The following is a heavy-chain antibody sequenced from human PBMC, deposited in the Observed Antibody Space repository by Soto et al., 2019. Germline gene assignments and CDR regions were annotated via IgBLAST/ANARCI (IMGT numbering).Heavy chain of an antibody. D-gene: IGHD5-12*01. J-gene: IGHJ4*02. V-gene: IGHV3-15*07. Sequence: EVQLVESGGGLVKPGGSLRLSCAASGFTFSNAWMNWVRQAPGKGLEWVGRIKSKTGGGTTDYAAPVKGRFTISRDDSKNTLYLQMNSLKTEDTAVYYCSTGWMATDPRDFDYWGQGALVTVSS. CDR1: GFTFSNAW. CDR3: STGWMATDPRDFDY. CDR2: IKSKTGGGTT.